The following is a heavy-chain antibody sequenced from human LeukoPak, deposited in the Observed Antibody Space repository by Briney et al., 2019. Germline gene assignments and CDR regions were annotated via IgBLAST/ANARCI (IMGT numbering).Heavy chain of an antibody. CDR1: RFTFSSYA. CDR2: IRYDVSDK. Sequence: GGSLRLSCAASRFTFSSYAMHWVRQAPGKGLEWVAFIRYDVSDKNYADFVKGRFTISRDNSKNTLDLQMNSLRVEDTAVYYCVKSETASFDFWGRGTLVTVSS. V-gene: IGHV3-30*02. CDR3: VKSETASFDF. J-gene: IGHJ4*02. D-gene: IGHD1-1*01.